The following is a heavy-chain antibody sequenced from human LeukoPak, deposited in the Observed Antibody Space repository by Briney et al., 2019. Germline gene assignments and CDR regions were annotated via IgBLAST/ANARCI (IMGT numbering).Heavy chain of an antibody. CDR2: IKQDGSKK. CDR1: GFPFSSYW. V-gene: IGHV3-7*04. CDR3: TRVGYIDEGIDH. J-gene: IGHJ4*02. Sequence: PGGSLRLSCVASGFPFSSYWMTWVRQAPGKGLEWVANIKQDGSKKSYVDSAKGRFTISRDNAKNSLYLQMNSLRAEDTAIYYCTRVGYIDEGIDHWGQGTLVTVSS. D-gene: IGHD5-24*01.